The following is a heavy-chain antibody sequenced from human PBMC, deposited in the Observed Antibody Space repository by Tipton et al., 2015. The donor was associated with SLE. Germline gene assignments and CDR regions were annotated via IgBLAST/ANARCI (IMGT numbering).Heavy chain of an antibody. CDR3: ARAAYSGSSVDY. J-gene: IGHJ4*02. D-gene: IGHD1-26*01. Sequence: TLSLTCTVSGGSINSYYWSWIRQPPGKGLEWIGYVYYTETASYNPSLKSRVTISVDTSKNQFSLKLSSVTAADRAVYYCARAAYSGSSVDYWGQGTVVIVSS. CDR1: GGSINSYY. CDR2: VYYTETA. V-gene: IGHV4-59*01.